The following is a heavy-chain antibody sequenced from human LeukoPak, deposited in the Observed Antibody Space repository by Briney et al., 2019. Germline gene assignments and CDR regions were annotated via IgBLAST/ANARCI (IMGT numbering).Heavy chain of an antibody. CDR3: ASPPMKYYYDSSGYLY. V-gene: IGHV3-30*04. Sequence: GGSLRLSCAASGFTFSSYAMHWVRQAPGKGLEWVAVISYDGSNKYYADSVKGRFTISRDNSKNTLYLQMNSLRAEDTAVYYCASPPMKYYYDSSGYLYWGQGTLVTVSS. D-gene: IGHD3-22*01. CDR2: ISYDGSNK. J-gene: IGHJ4*02. CDR1: GFTFSSYA.